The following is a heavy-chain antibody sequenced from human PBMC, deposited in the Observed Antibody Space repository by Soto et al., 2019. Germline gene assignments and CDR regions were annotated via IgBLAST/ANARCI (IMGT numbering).Heavy chain of an antibody. CDR3: ARESLGSGWYPYYYYGMDV. V-gene: IGHV6-1*01. Sequence: LSLTCVISGDSVSSNSAAWNWIRQSPSRGLEWLGRTYYRSKWYNDYAVSVKSRITINPDTSKNRFSLQLNSVTPEDTAVYYCARESLGSGWYPYYYYGMDVWGQGTTVTVSS. J-gene: IGHJ6*02. CDR2: TYYRSKWYN. CDR1: GDSVSSNSAA. D-gene: IGHD6-19*01.